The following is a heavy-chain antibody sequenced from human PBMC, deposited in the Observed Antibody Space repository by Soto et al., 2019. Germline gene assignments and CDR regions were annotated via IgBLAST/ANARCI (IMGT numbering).Heavy chain of an antibody. V-gene: IGHV4-59*01. Sequence: SETLSLICTVSGGSISSYYWSWIRQPPGKGLEWIGYIYYSGSTNYNPSLKSRVTISVDTSKNQFSLKLSSVAAADTAVYYCARVLHGYNDYWGQGTLVTVSS. CDR2: IYYSGST. CDR3: ARVLHGYNDY. CDR1: GGSISSYY. D-gene: IGHD5-12*01. J-gene: IGHJ4*02.